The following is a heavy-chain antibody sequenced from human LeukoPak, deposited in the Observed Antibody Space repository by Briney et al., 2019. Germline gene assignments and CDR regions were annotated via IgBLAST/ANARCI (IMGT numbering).Heavy chain of an antibody. CDR2: MNPNSGNT. J-gene: IGHJ6*03. CDR1: GYTFTSYD. CDR3: AKTLGSENYMDV. V-gene: IGHV1-8*01. Sequence: ASVKVSCKASGYTFTSYDINWVRQATGQGLEWMGWMNPNSGNTGYAQKFQGRVTMTRNTSISTAYMELSSLRSEDPAVYYCAKTLGSENYMDVWGKGTTVTVSS. D-gene: IGHD1-14*01.